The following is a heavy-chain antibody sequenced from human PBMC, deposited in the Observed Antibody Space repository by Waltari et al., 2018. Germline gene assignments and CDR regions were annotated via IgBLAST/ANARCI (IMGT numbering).Heavy chain of an antibody. Sequence: QVQLVQSGAEVKKPGSSVKVSCKASGGTFSSCAISWVRPVPGKGLEWMGGIIPFFGTANYAQRFQGRVTITADESTSTAYMELSSLRSEDTAVYYCARDRCGGDCDAFDIWGQGTMVTVSS. CDR2: IIPFFGTA. V-gene: IGHV1-69*12. D-gene: IGHD2-21*01. CDR1: GGTFSSCA. J-gene: IGHJ3*02. CDR3: ARDRCGGDCDAFDI.